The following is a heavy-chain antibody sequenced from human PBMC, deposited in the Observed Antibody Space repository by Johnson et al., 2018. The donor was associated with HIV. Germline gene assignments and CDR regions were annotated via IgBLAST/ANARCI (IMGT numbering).Heavy chain of an antibody. Sequence: QVQLVESGGGVVQPGRSLRLSCAASGFTFSSYAMHWVRQAPGKGLEWVAVISYDGSNKYYADSVKGRFTISRDNAKNFLYLQMNSLRAEDTAVYYCAKDRALTYYYDSSGSDAFDIWDQGTMVTVSS. J-gene: IGHJ3*02. CDR1: GFTFSSYA. CDR3: AKDRALTYYYDSSGSDAFDI. V-gene: IGHV3-30-3*01. CDR2: ISYDGSNK. D-gene: IGHD3-22*01.